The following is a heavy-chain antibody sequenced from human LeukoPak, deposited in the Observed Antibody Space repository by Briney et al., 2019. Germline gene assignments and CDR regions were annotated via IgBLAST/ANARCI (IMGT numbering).Heavy chain of an antibody. CDR2: ISGSGGST. CDR3: ASSSSWYEVLDY. J-gene: IGHJ4*02. Sequence: GGSLRLSCAASGFTFSSYAMSWVRQAPGKGLEWVSAISGSGGSTYYADSVKGRFTISRDNAKNSLYLQMNSLRAEDTAVYYCASSSSWYEVLDYWGQGTLVTVSS. D-gene: IGHD6-13*01. CDR1: GFTFSSYA. V-gene: IGHV3-23*01.